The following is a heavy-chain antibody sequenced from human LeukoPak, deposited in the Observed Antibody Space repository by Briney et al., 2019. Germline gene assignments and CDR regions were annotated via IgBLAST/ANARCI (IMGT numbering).Heavy chain of an antibody. Sequence: GGSLRLSCAASEFTVSSNYMSWVRQAPGKGLEWVSVIYSGGSTYYADSVKGRFTISRHNSKNTLYLQMNSLRAEDTAVYYCARASPYYYGSGSYYGYYFDYWGQGTLVTVSS. V-gene: IGHV3-53*04. CDR1: EFTVSSNY. D-gene: IGHD3-10*01. CDR2: IYSGGST. J-gene: IGHJ4*02. CDR3: ARASPYYYGSGSYYGYYFDY.